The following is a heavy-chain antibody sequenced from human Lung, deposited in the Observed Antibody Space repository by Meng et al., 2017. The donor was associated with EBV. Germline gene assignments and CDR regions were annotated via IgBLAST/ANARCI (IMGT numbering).Heavy chain of an antibody. CDR2: INTNTGKP. J-gene: IGHJ4*02. Sequence: QGQAVQPGLGLNKPGASVRISGKASGYTFTTYGMNWVRQAPGQGLEWIGRINTNTGKPTYAQGLTGRFVFSLDTSVSTAYLQISSLKAEDTAVYYCARDSEAADYWGQGTLVTVSS. V-gene: IGHV7-4-1*02. D-gene: IGHD6-25*01. CDR1: GYTFTTYG. CDR3: ARDSEAADY.